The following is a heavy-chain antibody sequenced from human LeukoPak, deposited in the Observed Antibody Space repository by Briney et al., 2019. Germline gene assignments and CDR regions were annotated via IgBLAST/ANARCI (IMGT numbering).Heavy chain of an antibody. CDR2: IRYDGSNK. CDR1: GFTFSSYG. D-gene: IGHD2-2*01. V-gene: IGHV3-30*02. J-gene: IGHJ4*02. CDR3: AKDRQLLSGYFDY. Sequence: GGSLRLSCAASGFTFSSYGMHWVRQAPGKGLEWAAFIRYDGSNKYYADSVKGRFTISRDNSKNTLYLQMNSLRAEDTAVYYCAKDRQLLSGYFDYWGQGTLVTVSS.